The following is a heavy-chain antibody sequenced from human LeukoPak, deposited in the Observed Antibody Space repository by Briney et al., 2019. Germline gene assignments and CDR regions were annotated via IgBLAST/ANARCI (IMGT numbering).Heavy chain of an antibody. CDR2: ISSSSTYI. D-gene: IGHD6-6*01. Sequence: GGSPRLSCAASGFTFSGYSMNWVRQAPGKWLEWVSSISSSSTYIYYAGSVKGRFTISRDNAKNSLYLQMNSLRAEDTAVYYCARDPWGSSSYWGQGILVTVSS. CDR1: GFTFSGYS. CDR3: ARDPWGSSSY. V-gene: IGHV3-21*01. J-gene: IGHJ4*02.